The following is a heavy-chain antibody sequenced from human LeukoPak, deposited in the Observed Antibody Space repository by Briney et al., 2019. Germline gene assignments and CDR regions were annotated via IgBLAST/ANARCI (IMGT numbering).Heavy chain of an antibody. Sequence: PGGSLRLSCAASGFTFSSYEMNWVRQAPGKGLEWVSYISSSGSTIYYADSGKGRFTISRDNGKNSLYLQMNRLRAEDTAVYYCAELGITMIGGVWGKGTTVTISS. V-gene: IGHV3-48*03. CDR2: ISSSGSTI. CDR1: GFTFSSYE. J-gene: IGHJ6*04. CDR3: AELGITMIGGV. D-gene: IGHD3-10*02.